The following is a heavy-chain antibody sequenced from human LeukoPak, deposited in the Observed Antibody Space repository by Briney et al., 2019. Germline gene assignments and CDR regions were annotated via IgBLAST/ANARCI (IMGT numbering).Heavy chain of an antibody. Sequence: PGGSLRLSCAASGITFSTAWMSWFRQAPGKGLEWVGRIKSKIGGATADYAAPVKDRFTISRDDSKNTLYLQMSSLKTEDTAVYYCATDRAWFDPWGQGTLVTVSS. CDR1: GITFSTAW. V-gene: IGHV3-15*01. CDR3: ATDRAWFDP. D-gene: IGHD3-10*01. J-gene: IGHJ5*02. CDR2: IKSKIGGATA.